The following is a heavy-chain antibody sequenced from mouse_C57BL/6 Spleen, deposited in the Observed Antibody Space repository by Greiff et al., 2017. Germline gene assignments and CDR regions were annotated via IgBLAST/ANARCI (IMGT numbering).Heavy chain of an antibody. CDR1: GYAFTNYL. CDR3: ARKVYGSSYGFDY. J-gene: IGHJ2*01. V-gene: IGHV1-54*01. Sequence: QVQLKQSGAELVRPGTSVKVSCKASGYAFTNYLIEWVKQRPGQGLEWIGVINPGSGGTNYNEKFKGKATLTADKSSSTAYMQLSSLTSEDSAVYFCARKVYGSSYGFDYWGQGTTLTVSS. D-gene: IGHD1-1*01. CDR2: INPGSGGT.